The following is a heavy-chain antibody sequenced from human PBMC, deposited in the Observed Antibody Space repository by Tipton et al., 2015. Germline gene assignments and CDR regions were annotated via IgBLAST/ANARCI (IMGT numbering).Heavy chain of an antibody. D-gene: IGHD2-15*01. V-gene: IGHV4-61*08. J-gene: IGHJ5*02. CDR3: ARGGNNWFDP. CDR2: TYFDGSA. CDR1: GGSLLDMDSY. Sequence: TLSLTCTVSGGSLLDMDSYWSWIRQPPGKGLEWLAMTYFDGSAFIPSFKSRYAISVDRSRRQFSLNLSSVTAADTAVYYCARGGNNWFDPWGQGTLVTVSS.